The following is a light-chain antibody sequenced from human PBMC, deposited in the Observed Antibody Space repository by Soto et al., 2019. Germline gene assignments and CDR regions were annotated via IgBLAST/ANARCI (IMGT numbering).Light chain of an antibody. J-gene: IGKJ1*01. CDR3: QQYGSSPWT. CDR1: QSVSSIY. V-gene: IGKV3-20*01. CDR2: GAS. Sequence: EIVLTQSPGTLSLSPGERATLSCRASQSVSSIYLAWYQQKPGQAPRLLIYGASSRATGIPVRFSGSGSGTDFTLTISRLEPEDFAVYYCQQYGSSPWTFGQGTKVDI.